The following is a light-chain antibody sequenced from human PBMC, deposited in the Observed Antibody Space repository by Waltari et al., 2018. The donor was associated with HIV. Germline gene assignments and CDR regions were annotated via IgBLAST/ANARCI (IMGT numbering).Light chain of an antibody. Sequence: QTVVTQEPSFSVSPGGTVTLTCGLRSVSVSARNFPRWYQPIPGQATFTLIHSTDPRSSGVPDRFSGSILGNKAALTIRGAQADDESDYYCVLNLGRGVVVFGGGTKLTVL. CDR3: VLNLGRGVVV. J-gene: IGLJ2*01. V-gene: IGLV8-61*01. CDR2: STD. CDR1: SVSVSARNF.